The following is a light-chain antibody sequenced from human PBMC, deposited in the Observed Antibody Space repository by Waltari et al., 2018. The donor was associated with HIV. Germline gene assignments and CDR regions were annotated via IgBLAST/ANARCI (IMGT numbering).Light chain of an antibody. CDR3: QTWGAGIQV. CDR1: SGHSTYA. V-gene: IGLV4-69*01. Sequence: QLALTQSPSASASLGASVKLTCSLSSGHSTYAIAWHQQQPAKCPRFLMKVNSDGSHNKRHEIPDRFSGSSSGAERYLTISSLQYEDEADYYCQTWGAGIQVFGGGTKLTVL. CDR2: VNSDGSH. J-gene: IGLJ2*01.